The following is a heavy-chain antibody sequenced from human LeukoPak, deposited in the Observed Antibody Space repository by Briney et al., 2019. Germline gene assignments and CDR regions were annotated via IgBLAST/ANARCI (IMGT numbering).Heavy chain of an antibody. V-gene: IGHV3-48*04. CDR3: ARDLGRDRYFDS. CDR2: ISGPSDTI. CDR1: GFTFSPYP. D-gene: IGHD5-24*01. J-gene: IGHJ4*02. Sequence: SGRSLRLSCAASGFTFSPYPMNWVRQAPGKGLEWVSYISGPSDTIHYADSVKGRFTISRDNAKNSLYLQMNSLGAEDTAVYYCARDLGRDRYFDSWGQGTLVTVSS.